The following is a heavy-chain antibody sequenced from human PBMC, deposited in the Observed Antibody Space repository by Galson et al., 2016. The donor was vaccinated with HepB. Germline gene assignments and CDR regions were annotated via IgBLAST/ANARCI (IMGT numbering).Heavy chain of an antibody. Sequence: SLRLSCAASGFTFGDYAMSWVRQAPGKGLEWIGFIRNKAYGGTTEYAASVKGRFTISRDDSKSIAYLQMNSLKAEDTAVYYCTRAVFSSTWYHFDYWGQGTLVTVSS. CDR3: TRAVFSSTWYHFDY. D-gene: IGHD6-13*01. V-gene: IGHV3-49*04. CDR1: GFTFGDYA. J-gene: IGHJ4*02. CDR2: IRNKAYGGTT.